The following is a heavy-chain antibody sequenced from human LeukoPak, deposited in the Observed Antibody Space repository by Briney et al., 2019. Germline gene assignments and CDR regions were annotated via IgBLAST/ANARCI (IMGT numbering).Heavy chain of an antibody. D-gene: IGHD3-3*01. CDR1: GFTFSSYS. J-gene: IGHJ4*02. CDR2: ISSSSSTI. V-gene: IGHV3-48*01. CDR3: ARDPRFLEWLLSFDY. Sequence: QTGGSLRLSCAASGFTFSSYSMNWVRQAPGKGLEWVSYISSSSSTIYYADSVKGRFTISRDNAKNSLYLQMNSLRAEDTAVYYCARDPRFLEWLLSFDYWGQGTLVPVSS.